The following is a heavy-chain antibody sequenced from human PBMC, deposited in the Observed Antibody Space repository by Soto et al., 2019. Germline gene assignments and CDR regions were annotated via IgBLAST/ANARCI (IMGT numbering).Heavy chain of an antibody. D-gene: IGHD3-10*01. Sequence: QVQLVESGGGVVQPGRSLRLSCAASGFTFSSYGMHWVRQAPGKGLEWVAVISYDGSNKYYADSVKGRFTISRDNSKNTLYMQMKSLRADDTAVYYCAKGGSDSVEYYFDYWGQGTLVTVSS. CDR3: AKGGSDSVEYYFDY. CDR1: GFTFSSYG. V-gene: IGHV3-30*18. J-gene: IGHJ4*02. CDR2: ISYDGSNK.